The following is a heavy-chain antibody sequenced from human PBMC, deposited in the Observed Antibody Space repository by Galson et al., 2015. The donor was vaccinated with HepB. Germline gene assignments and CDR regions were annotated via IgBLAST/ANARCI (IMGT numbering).Heavy chain of an antibody. CDR2: IDWDDDK. CDR1: GFSLSTSRMC. D-gene: IGHD1-26*01. Sequence: PALVKPTQTLTLTCTFSGFSLSTSRMCVSWIRQSPGKALEWLARIDWDDDKFYNTSLKTRLTISKDTPKNQVVLTMTNLDPEDTATYYCSRTSLVGPRIYYFDSWGQGTLVTVSS. CDR3: SRTSLVGPRIYYFDS. J-gene: IGHJ4*02. V-gene: IGHV2-70*17.